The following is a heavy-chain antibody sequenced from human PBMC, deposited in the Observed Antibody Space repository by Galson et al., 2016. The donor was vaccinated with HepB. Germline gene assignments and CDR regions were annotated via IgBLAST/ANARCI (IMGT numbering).Heavy chain of an antibody. D-gene: IGHD3-22*01. Sequence: SETLSLTCTVSGASVSSTGYYWSWTRQPPGKGLEWIGYIFYFDNTNYNPSLKSRVTISVDTSKNQFSLKLNSVTAADTAVYYCARDRYLDSSGHNYLDPWGQGTLVTVSS. J-gene: IGHJ5*02. CDR1: GASVSSTGYY. CDR3: ARDRYLDSSGHNYLDP. CDR2: IFYFDNT. V-gene: IGHV4-61*08.